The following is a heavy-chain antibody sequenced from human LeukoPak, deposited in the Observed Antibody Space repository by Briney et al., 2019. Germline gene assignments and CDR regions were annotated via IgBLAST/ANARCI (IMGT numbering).Heavy chain of an antibody. CDR1: GFTFSSCD. Sequence: PGGSLRLSCAASGFTFSSCDMHWVRQAPGKGLEWVAFIRYDGSNKYYADSVKGRFTISRDNSKNTLYLQMNSLRAEDTAVYYCAKEKRRNYFYGMDVWGQGTTATVSS. CDR3: AKEKRRNYFYGMDV. J-gene: IGHJ6*02. CDR2: IRYDGSNK. V-gene: IGHV3-30*02. D-gene: IGHD5-24*01.